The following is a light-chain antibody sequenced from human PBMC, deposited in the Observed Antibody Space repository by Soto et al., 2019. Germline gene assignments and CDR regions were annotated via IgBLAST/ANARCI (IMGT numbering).Light chain of an antibody. J-gene: IGLJ2*01. V-gene: IGLV2-23*03. Sequence: QSVLTQPASVSGSPGQSITISCTGTSSDVGSYNLVSWYQQHPGKAPKLMIYEGSKRPSGGSNRLSGSKSGNTASLTISGLQAADEADYYCCSYAGSSTFVVFGGGTKLTVL. CDR3: CSYAGSSTFVV. CDR1: SSDVGSYNL. CDR2: EGS.